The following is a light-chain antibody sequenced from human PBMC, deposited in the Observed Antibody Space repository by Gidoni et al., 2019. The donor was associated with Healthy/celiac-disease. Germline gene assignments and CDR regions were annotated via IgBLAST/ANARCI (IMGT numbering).Light chain of an antibody. CDR3: QQYGSSPYT. Sequence: EIVLPQSPRTLSLSPGERATLSCRASQSVSSSYLAWYQQKPGQAPRLLIYGASSRATGIPDRFSGSGSGTDFTLTISRLEPEDFAVYYCQQYGSSPYTFGQGTKLEIK. V-gene: IGKV3-20*01. CDR1: QSVSSSY. CDR2: GAS. J-gene: IGKJ2*01.